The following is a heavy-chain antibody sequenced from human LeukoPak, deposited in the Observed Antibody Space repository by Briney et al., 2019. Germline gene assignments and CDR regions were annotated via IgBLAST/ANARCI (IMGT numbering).Heavy chain of an antibody. D-gene: IGHD6-13*01. CDR1: GFTFSSYS. J-gene: IGHJ4*02. V-gene: IGHV3-23*01. CDR2: ISGSGGST. Sequence: GGSLRLSCAASGFTFSSYSMNWVRQAPGKGLEWVSAISGSGGSTYYADSVKGRFTISRDNSKNTLYLQMNSLRAEDTAVYYCAKDISSRPTVLDYWGQGTLVTVSS. CDR3: AKDISSRPTVLDY.